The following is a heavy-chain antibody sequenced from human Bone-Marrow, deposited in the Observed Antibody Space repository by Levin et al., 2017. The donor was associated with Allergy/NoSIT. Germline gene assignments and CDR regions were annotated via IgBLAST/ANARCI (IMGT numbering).Heavy chain of an antibody. Sequence: GGSLRLSCAASGFTFSNYWMSWVRQAPGKGLEWVANIKKDGSEKYYVDSVKGRFALSRDSAKNSLYLQMNSLRGEDTATYYCARDLHYCRGGSCYSNWYFDRWGRGTLVTVSS. CDR2: IKKDGSEK. CDR3: ARDLHYCRGGSCYSNWYFDR. V-gene: IGHV3-7*03. CDR1: GFTFSNYW. J-gene: IGHJ2*01. D-gene: IGHD2-15*01.